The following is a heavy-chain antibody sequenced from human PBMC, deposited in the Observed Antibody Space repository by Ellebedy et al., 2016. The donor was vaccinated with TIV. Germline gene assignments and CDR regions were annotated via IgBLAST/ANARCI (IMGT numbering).Heavy chain of an antibody. CDR1: GFIFSTYT. V-gene: IGHV3-23*01. J-gene: IGHJ4*02. Sequence: GESLKISCAASGFIFSTYTMNWVRQAPGKELEWVSAVLGGGGGTYYADSVKGRFTVFRDNSKNTLYLQMNSLRAEDTAVYYCARQLELYFDYWGQGTLVTVSS. CDR3: ARQLELYFDY. D-gene: IGHD1-1*01. CDR2: VLGGGGGT.